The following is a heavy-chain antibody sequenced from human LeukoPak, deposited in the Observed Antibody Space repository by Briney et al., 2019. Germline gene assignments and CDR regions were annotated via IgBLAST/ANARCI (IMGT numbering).Heavy chain of an antibody. Sequence: GGSLRLSCAVSGLTFSSSWMDWVRQAPGKGLEWVASINPDGNKKYSADSVKGRFTISRDNAENSLYLQMNSLRVEDTAFYYCARDLAYSRLDYWGRGMLVTVSS. D-gene: IGHD5-18*01. V-gene: IGHV3-7*01. CDR1: GLTFSSSW. CDR2: INPDGNKK. J-gene: IGHJ4*02. CDR3: ARDLAYSRLDY.